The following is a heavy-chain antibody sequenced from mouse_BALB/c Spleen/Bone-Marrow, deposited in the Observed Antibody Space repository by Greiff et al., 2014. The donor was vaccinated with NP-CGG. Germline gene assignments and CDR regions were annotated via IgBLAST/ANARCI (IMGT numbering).Heavy chain of an antibody. J-gene: IGHJ4*01. V-gene: IGHV1-5*01. CDR2: IYPGNSDT. D-gene: IGHD1-1*02. CDR3: TRGGLSYAMDY. CDR1: GYSFTSYW. Sequence: VHVKQSGTVLTRPGASVKMSCKASGYSFTSYWMHWVKQRPGQGLEWIGAIYPGNSDTSYNQKFKGKAKLTAVTSTSTAYMELSSLTNEDSAVYYCTRGGLSYAMDYWGQGTPVTVSS.